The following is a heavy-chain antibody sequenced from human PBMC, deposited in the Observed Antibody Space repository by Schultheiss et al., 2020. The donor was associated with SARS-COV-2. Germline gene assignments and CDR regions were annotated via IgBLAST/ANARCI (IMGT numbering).Heavy chain of an antibody. CDR3: ASRRDGYNY. CDR1: GYSISSGSYY. Sequence: SQTLSLTCAVSGYSISSGSYYWTWIRQPAGKGLEWIGRIYTSGSTNYNPSLKSRVTISVDTSKNQFSLKLSSVTAADTAVYYCASRRDGYNYWGQGTLVTVSS. D-gene: IGHD5-24*01. V-gene: IGHV4-61*02. CDR2: IYTSGST. J-gene: IGHJ4*02.